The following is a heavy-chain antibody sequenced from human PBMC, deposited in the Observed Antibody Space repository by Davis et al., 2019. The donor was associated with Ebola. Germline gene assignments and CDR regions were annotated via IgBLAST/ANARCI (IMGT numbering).Heavy chain of an antibody. J-gene: IGHJ4*02. D-gene: IGHD4-17*01. V-gene: IGHV3-30-3*01. CDR1: GFTFSSYA. Sequence: GESLKISCAASGFTFSSYAMHWVRQAPGKGLEWVAVISYDGSNKYYADSVKGRFTISRDNSKNTLYLQMNSLRAEDTAVYYCARGGDSRVFGGQGTLVTVSS. CDR2: ISYDGSNK. CDR3: ARGGDSRVF.